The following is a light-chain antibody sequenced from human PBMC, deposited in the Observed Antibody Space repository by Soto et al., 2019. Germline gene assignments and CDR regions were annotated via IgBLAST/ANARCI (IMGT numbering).Light chain of an antibody. CDR2: QVT. Sequence: QSVLTQPASVSGSPGQSITISCTGTGSDVGAYHYVSWYQHHPGKAPKLMIYQVTNRPSGVSDRFSGSKSGVTASLTISGLRADDEADYYCTSYSSTDTFDVFGSGTKVTVL. CDR3: TSYSSTDTFDV. V-gene: IGLV2-14*01. CDR1: GSDVGAYHY. J-gene: IGLJ1*01.